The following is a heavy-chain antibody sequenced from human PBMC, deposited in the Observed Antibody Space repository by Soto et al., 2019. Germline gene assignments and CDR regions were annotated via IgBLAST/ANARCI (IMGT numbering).Heavy chain of an antibody. CDR1: GFTLSAYW. CDR2: INRGGSKK. V-gene: IGHV3-7*05. D-gene: IGHD6-13*01. CDR3: ARDVSPGSSSLYLDAFDI. J-gene: IGHJ3*02. Sequence: EVQLEESGGDLVQPGGSLRLSCAASGFTLSAYWMTWVRQAPGKGLEWVANINRGGSKKYYLDSVRGRFTISRDNVGNSLYLQMDSLRADDTALYYCARDVSPGSSSLYLDAFDIWGQGTMVTVSS.